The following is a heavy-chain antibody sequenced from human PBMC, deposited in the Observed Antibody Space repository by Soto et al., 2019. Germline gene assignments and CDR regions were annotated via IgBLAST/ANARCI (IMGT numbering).Heavy chain of an antibody. CDR2: INPSGGST. V-gene: IGHV1-46*03. D-gene: IGHD4-17*01. Sequence: QVQLVQSGAEVKKPGASVKVSCKASGYTFTSYYMHWVRQAPGQGLEWMGIINPSGGSTSYAQKCQGRVTMTMDTSTSTVYMELSSLRSEDTAVYYCARDRLGNQDYWGQGTLVTVSS. CDR3: ARDRLGNQDY. CDR1: GYTFTSYY. J-gene: IGHJ4*02.